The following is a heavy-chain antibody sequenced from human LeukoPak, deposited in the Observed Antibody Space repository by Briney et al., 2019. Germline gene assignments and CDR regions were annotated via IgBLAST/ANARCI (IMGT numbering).Heavy chain of an antibody. CDR2: IRSKANSYAT. Sequence: GGSLKLSCAASGFSFSDSAMHWVRQASGKGLEWVGRIRSKANSYATSYDASVKGRFTISRDDSKNTAFLQMNSLKTEDTAVYYCIRGGANSPFDYWGQGTLVTVSS. CDR3: IRGGANSPFDY. V-gene: IGHV3-73*01. CDR1: GFSFSDSA. D-gene: IGHD1-1*01. J-gene: IGHJ4*02.